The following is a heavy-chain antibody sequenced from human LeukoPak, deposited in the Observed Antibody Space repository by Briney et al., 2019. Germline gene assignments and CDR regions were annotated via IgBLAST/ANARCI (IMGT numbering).Heavy chain of an antibody. CDR3: AKDRGDYHDSGGFDY. D-gene: IGHD3-22*01. V-gene: IGHV3-23*01. J-gene: IGHJ4*02. Sequence: GGSLRLSCAASGFTFKRYHKSWVRQAPGKGLDWVSSIDGGGTNTYYADSVKGRFTISRDNSKNTLYLQMNSLRAEDTAVYYCAKDRGDYHDSGGFDYWGQGTLVTVSS. CDR2: IDGGGTNT. CDR1: GFTFKRYH.